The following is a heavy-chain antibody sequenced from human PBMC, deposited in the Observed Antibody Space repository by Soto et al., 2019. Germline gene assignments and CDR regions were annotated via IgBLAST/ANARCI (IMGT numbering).Heavy chain of an antibody. D-gene: IGHD6-13*01. CDR2: VYNSGST. V-gene: IGHV4-59*01. CDR3: ARYRREAVAGYTLDN. CDR1: GGSMISNY. J-gene: IGHJ4*02. Sequence: SETLSLTYTVSGGSMISNYWTWIRQPPGKGLEWIGYVYNSGSTNYNPSLKSRVTISEDTSKSQFSLKVNSMTAADTAVYYCARYRREAVAGYTLDNWGQGILVTVSS.